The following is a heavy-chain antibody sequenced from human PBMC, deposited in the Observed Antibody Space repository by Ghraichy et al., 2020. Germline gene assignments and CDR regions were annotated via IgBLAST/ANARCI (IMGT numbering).Heavy chain of an antibody. D-gene: IGHD3-3*01. Sequence: GSLRLSCAASGFTFSSYWMHWVRQAPGKGLVWVSRINSDGSTTIYADSVKGRFTISRDNAKNTLYLQMNSLKAEDTAVYYCARSGANFDYWGQGTLVTVSS. V-gene: IGHV3-74*01. CDR1: GFTFSSYW. J-gene: IGHJ4*02. CDR3: ARSGANFDY. CDR2: INSDGSTT.